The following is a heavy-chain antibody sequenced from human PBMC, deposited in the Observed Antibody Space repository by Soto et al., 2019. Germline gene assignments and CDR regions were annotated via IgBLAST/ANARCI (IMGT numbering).Heavy chain of an antibody. CDR1: GGSISSGGYY. CDR2: IYYSGST. J-gene: IGHJ6*02. D-gene: IGHD5-18*01. V-gene: IGHV4-30-4*08. CDR3: ARDSRIQLCRYYCYGMAV. Sequence: TSETLSLTCTVSGGSISSGGYYWSWIRQHPGKGLEWIGYIYYSGSTYYNPSLKSGVAMSVDTSKNHFSLNLSSVTPAGTAVYYCARDSRIQLCRYYCYGMAVWGQGATVTVSS.